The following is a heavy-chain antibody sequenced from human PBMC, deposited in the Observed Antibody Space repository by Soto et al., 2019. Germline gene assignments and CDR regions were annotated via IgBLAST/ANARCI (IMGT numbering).Heavy chain of an antibody. V-gene: IGHV3-15*01. CDR2: IKSKTDGGTT. Sequence: PGGSLRLSCAGSGFTFTNAWMSWVRQAPGKGLEWVGRIKSKTDGGTTDYAAPVKGRFTISRDDSKNTLYLQMDSLETEDTAVYYCXTGRYSDSGNSYFSLLVWGHGNLVTVSS. J-gene: IGHJ4*01. CDR3: XTGRYSDSGNSYFSLLV. D-gene: IGHD3-22*01. CDR1: GFTFTNAW.